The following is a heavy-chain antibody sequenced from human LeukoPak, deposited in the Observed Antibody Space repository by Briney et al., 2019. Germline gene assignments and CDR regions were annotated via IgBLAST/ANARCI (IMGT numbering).Heavy chain of an antibody. V-gene: IGHV3-30*18. CDR3: AKGGKWDVTPFDY. CDR1: GFSLSGYW. CDR2: ISYDAVYK. Sequence: PGGSLRLSCVASGFSLSGYWMYWVRQAPGKGLEWVAFISYDAVYKYYADFVQGRFTISRDNSKNTLYLQMNSLGAEDTAVYYCAKGGKWDVTPFDYWGQGTLVTVSS. J-gene: IGHJ4*02. D-gene: IGHD1-26*01.